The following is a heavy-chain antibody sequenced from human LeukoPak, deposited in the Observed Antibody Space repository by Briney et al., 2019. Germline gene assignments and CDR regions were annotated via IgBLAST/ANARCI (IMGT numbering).Heavy chain of an antibody. CDR2: LPYDGNNE. V-gene: IGHV3-30*18. J-gene: IGHJ4*02. CDR3: AKDGLYCTGGSCYNLLNS. CDR1: GFFFSNSG. Sequence: GGPLRLSCAASGFFFSNSGMHWVRQAPGKRLEWVAILPYDGNNEYYADSVKGRFTASRDNSENTLYLQMNSLRSEDTAVYYCAKDGLYCTGGSCYNLLNSWGQGTLVIVSS. D-gene: IGHD2-15*01.